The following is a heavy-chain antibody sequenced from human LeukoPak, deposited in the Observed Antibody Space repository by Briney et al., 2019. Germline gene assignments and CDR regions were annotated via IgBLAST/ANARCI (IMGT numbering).Heavy chain of an antibody. CDR3: ARDQHGDYALYNWFDP. V-gene: IGHV4-59*01. D-gene: IGHD4-17*01. CDR1: GGSFSGYY. CDR2: IYYSGST. Sequence: SETLSLTCAVYGGSFSGYYWSWIRQPPGKGLEWIGYIYYSGSTNYNPSLKSRVTISVDTSKNQFSLKLSSVTAADTAVYYCARDQHGDYALYNWFDPWGKGTLVTVSS. J-gene: IGHJ5*02.